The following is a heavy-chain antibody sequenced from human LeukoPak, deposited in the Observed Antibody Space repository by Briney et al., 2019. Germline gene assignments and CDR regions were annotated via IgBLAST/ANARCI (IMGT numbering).Heavy chain of an antibody. D-gene: IGHD6-19*01. CDR1: GYSISSGYY. CDR2: IYHSGST. J-gene: IGHJ4*02. Sequence: PSETLSLTCAVSGYSISSGYYWGWIRQPPGKGLEWIGSIYHSGSTYYNPSLKSRVTISVDTSKNQFSLKLSSVTAADTAMYYCARKVGASGWSDYWGQGTLVTVSS. CDR3: ARKVGASGWSDY. V-gene: IGHV4-38-2*01.